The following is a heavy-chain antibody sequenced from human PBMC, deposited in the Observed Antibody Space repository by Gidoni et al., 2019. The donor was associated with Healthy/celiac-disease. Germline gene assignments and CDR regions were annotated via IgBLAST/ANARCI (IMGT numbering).Heavy chain of an antibody. CDR2: ISYDGSNK. D-gene: IGHD1-1*01. CDR1: GFTCSSYG. J-gene: IGHJ4*02. CDR3: AKGANDDFDY. Sequence: QVQLVEWGGGVVQPGQSLRLSCAASGFTCSSYGMHWVRQAPGKGLDWVAVISYDGSNKYYADAVKGRFTISRDNSKNTLYLQMNSLRAEYTAVYYCAKGANDDFDYWGQGTLVTVSS. V-gene: IGHV3-30*18.